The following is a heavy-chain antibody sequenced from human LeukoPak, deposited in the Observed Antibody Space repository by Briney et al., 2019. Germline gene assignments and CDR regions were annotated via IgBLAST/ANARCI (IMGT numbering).Heavy chain of an antibody. CDR2: FDPEDGET. CDR1: GYTLTELS. CDR3: ATVKWELRNWFDP. D-gene: IGHD1-26*01. J-gene: IGHJ5*02. V-gene: IGHV1-24*01. Sequence: ASVKVSCKVSGYTLTELSMHWVRQAPGKGLEWMGGFDPEDGETIYAQKFQGRVTMTEDTSTDTAYMELSSLRSEYTAVYYCATVKWELRNWFDPWGQGTLVTVSS.